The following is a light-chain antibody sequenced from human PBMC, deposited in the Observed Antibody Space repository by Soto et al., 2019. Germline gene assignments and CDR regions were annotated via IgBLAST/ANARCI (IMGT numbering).Light chain of an antibody. CDR1: SSDVGGYNH. V-gene: IGLV2-14*01. J-gene: IGLJ1*01. Sequence: QSALAQPASVSVTPGQSITISCTAASSDVGGYNHVSCYQHHPGKAPKLMIYEVSNRPSGVPNSFSGSKSGNTASLTISGLQADDEADYYCNSHTSSTTRVFGTATKVNVL. CDR3: NSHTSSTTRV. CDR2: EVS.